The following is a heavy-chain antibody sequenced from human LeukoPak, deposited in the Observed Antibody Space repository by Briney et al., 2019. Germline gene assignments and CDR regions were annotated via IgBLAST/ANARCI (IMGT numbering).Heavy chain of an antibody. CDR2: ISYIGTT. CDR1: DDSFSSHY. Sequence: PSETLSLTCAVSDDSFSSHYWTWIRQPPGKGLEWIGYISYIGTTNYNPSLRSRVTISIDTSKNQFSLKLSSVTAADTAVYYCARDLVTVTKGFDIWGQGTMVSVSS. CDR3: ARDLVTVTKGFDI. J-gene: IGHJ3*02. D-gene: IGHD4-17*01. V-gene: IGHV4-59*11.